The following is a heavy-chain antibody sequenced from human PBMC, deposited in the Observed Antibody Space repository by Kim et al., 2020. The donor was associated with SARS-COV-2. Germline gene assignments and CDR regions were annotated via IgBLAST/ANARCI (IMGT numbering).Heavy chain of an antibody. CDR3: ARGATAGYYFDY. J-gene: IGHJ4*02. V-gene: IGHV4-34*01. Sequence: NYIPSLKSRVTISVDTSKNQFALKLSSVTAADTAVYYCARGATAGYYFDYWGQGTLVTVSS. D-gene: IGHD2-21*02.